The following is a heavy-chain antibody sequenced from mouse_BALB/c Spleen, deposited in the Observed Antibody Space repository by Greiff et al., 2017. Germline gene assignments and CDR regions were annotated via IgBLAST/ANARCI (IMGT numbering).Heavy chain of an antibody. CDR3: ARLGGTMITTRGYYFDY. CDR1: GFTFSSYG. Sequence: EVKLMESGGDLVKPGGSLKLSCAASGFTFSSYGMSWVRQTPDKRLEWVATISSGGSYTYYPDSVKGRFTISSDNAKNTLYLQMSSLKSEDTAMYYCARLGGTMITTRGYYFDYWGQGTTLTVSS. V-gene: IGHV5-6*01. CDR2: ISSGGSYT. J-gene: IGHJ2*01. D-gene: IGHD2-4*01.